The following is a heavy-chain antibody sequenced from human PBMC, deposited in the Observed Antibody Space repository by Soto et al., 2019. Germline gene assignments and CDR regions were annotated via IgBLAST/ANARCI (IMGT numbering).Heavy chain of an antibody. CDR2: IYWDDDK. J-gene: IGHJ4*02. CDR3: AHRVLRTVFGLVTTTAIYFDF. V-gene: IGHV2-5*02. CDR1: GFSLTTSGVG. Sequence: QITLNESGPTVVRPTETLTLTCRFSGFSLTTSGVGVGWIRQSPGKAPEWLALIYWDDDKRYSASLKSRLTITKDTSKNLVVLTVSDLAPTDTATYYCAHRVLRTVFGLVTTTAIYFDFWGQGTPVAVSS. D-gene: IGHD3-3*01.